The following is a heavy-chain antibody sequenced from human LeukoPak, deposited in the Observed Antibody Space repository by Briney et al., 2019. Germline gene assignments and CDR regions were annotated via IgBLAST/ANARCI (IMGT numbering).Heavy chain of an antibody. CDR2: ISYDGSNK. CDR3: AKDYIAVAGNYYYYYYGMDV. V-gene: IGHV3-30*18. CDR1: GFTFSSYG. Sequence: GGSLRLSCAASGFTFSSYGMHWVRQAPGRGLEWVAVISYDGSNKYYADSVKGRFTIPRDNSKNTLYLQMNSLRAEDTAVYYCAKDYIAVAGNYYYYYYGMDVWGQGTTVTVSS. J-gene: IGHJ6*02. D-gene: IGHD6-19*01.